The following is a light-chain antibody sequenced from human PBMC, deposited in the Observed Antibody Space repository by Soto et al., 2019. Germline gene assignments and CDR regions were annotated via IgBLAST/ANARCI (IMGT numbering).Light chain of an antibody. J-gene: IGKJ1*01. CDR2: KAS. V-gene: IGKV1-5*03. Sequence: DIRMTQSPSTLSASVGDRVTITCRASQSISRWLAWYQQRPGRAPKLLIYKASTLESGVPSRFSGSGSGTEFTLTISSLQPDDVATYYCQQSPGTVGQGTKVEIK. CDR3: QQSPGT. CDR1: QSISRW.